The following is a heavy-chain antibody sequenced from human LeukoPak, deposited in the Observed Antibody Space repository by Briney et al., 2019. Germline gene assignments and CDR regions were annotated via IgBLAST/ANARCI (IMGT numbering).Heavy chain of an antibody. V-gene: IGHV3-7*01. D-gene: IGHD3-22*01. CDR1: GFNFNSYW. CDR2: IKQDEGEK. J-gene: IGHJ3*01. Sequence: PGGSLRLSCAVSGFNFNSYWMNWVRQAPGKGLEWVANIKQDEGEKNYVDSVKGRFTISRDNANNLLHLQMNNLRADDTAVYYCARRSGYYWDAFDVWGQGTMVTVSS. CDR3: ARRSGYYWDAFDV.